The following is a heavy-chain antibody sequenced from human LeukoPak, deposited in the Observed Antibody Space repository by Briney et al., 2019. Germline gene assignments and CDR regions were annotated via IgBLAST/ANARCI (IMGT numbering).Heavy chain of an antibody. J-gene: IGHJ6*02. Sequence: GRSLRLSCAATGFTFSNYAIHWGRQAPGKGLEWVAVISYDGSNKYYADSVKGRFTISRDNSKNTLYLQMNSLRAEDTAVYYCAKGDSSGWYHYYYGMDVWGQGTTVTVSS. D-gene: IGHD6-19*01. CDR1: GFTFSNYA. CDR3: AKGDSSGWYHYYYGMDV. CDR2: ISYDGSNK. V-gene: IGHV3-30*18.